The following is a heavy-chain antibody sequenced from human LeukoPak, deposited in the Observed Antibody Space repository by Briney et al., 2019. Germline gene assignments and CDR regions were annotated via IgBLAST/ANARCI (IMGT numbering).Heavy chain of an antibody. Sequence: ASVKVSCKASGYTFTGYYMHWVRQAPGQGLEWMGWINPNSGGTNYAQKLQGRVTMTTDTSTSTAYMELRSLRSDDSAVYYCARLGGKAAFDIWGQGTLVTVSS. CDR2: INPNSGGT. CDR3: ARLGGKAAFDI. CDR1: GYTFTGYY. V-gene: IGHV1-2*02. J-gene: IGHJ3*02. D-gene: IGHD1-26*01.